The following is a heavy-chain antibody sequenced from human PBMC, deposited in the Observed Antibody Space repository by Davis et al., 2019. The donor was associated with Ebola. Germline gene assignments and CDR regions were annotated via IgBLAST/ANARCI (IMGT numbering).Heavy chain of an antibody. CDR2: IRNKAYGGTT. Sequence: SLMISCTASEINTGEYALTWVRQTPRKGLEWVGFIRNKAYGGTTEYAASVKGRFTISRDDSGNIAYLQMNSLKIEDTAVYYGARESGGGIDYWGQGTLVTVSS. CDR1: EINTGEYA. D-gene: IGHD1-26*01. V-gene: IGHV3-49*04. CDR3: ARESGGGIDY. J-gene: IGHJ4*02.